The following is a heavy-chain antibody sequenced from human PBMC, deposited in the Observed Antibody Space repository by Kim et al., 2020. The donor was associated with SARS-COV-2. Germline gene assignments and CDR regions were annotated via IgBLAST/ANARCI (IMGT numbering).Heavy chain of an antibody. CDR1: GFRISDFA. CDR3: SRVGNGHTNAD. J-gene: IGHJ4*02. CDR2: IRSKADSDAT. Sequence: GGSLRLSCAASGFRISDFAIHWVRQASGKGLEWVGRIRSKADSDATVYAASVNGRFFVSRDDSKNTAYLQMNSLETEDTAVYYCSRVGNGHTNADWGQGTLVTVSS. V-gene: IGHV3-73*01. D-gene: IGHD2-8*01.